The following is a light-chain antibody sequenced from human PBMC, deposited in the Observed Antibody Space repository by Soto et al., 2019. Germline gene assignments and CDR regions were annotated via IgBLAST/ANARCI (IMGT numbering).Light chain of an antibody. Sequence: DLQLTQSPSTLSASLGATVTATCRASQSVSGWLAWYQQKPGGAPKLLIYDASALPRGVPSRFSGSGYGTEFTLTISSLQPDDVATYYCQQYSDHWTFGQGTKVDIK. J-gene: IGKJ1*01. CDR1: QSVSGW. V-gene: IGKV1-5*01. CDR2: DAS. CDR3: QQYSDHWT.